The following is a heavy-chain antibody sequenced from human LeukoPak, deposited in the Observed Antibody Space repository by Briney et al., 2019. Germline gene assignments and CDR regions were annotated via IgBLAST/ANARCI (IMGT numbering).Heavy chain of an antibody. V-gene: IGHV3-15*07. D-gene: IGHD1-20*01. J-gene: IGHJ4*02. CDR2: IKSKADGETI. CDR1: GFTFTNAW. Sequence: GGSLRLSCAASGFTFTNAWMNWVRKAPGKGLEWVGRIKSKADGETIDYAAPVKGRFTFSRDDSKNMLYLQMNSLKSEDTAVYYCSTLTSRGLSDSWGQGTLVTVSS. CDR3: STLTSRGLSDS.